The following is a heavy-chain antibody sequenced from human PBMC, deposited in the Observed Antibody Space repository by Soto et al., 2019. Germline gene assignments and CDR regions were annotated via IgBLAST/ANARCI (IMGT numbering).Heavy chain of an antibody. CDR1: GFTFSNAW. Sequence: GGSLRLSCAASGFTFSNAWMSWVRQAPGKGLEWVGRIKSKTDGGTTDYAAPVKGRFTISRDDSKNTLYLQMNSLKTEDTAVYYCTTDAGWDYYYGMDVWGQGTTVTVSS. V-gene: IGHV3-15*01. J-gene: IGHJ6*02. CDR2: IKSKTDGGTT. CDR3: TTDAGWDYYYGMDV.